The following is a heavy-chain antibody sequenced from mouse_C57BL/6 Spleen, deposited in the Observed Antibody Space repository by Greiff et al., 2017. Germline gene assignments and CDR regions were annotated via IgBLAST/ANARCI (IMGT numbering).Heavy chain of an antibody. CDR1: GFSLTSYG. V-gene: IGHV2-2*01. D-gene: IGHD1-1*01. J-gene: IGHJ1*03. CDR3: ASSPNYYGSSYGYFDV. CDR2: IWSGGST. Sequence: VKLMESGPGLVQPSQSLSITCTVSGFSLTSYGVHWVRQSPGQGLEWLGVIWSGGSTDYNAAFIYRLGISKDNSKSQVFFKMNSLQADDAAIYYCASSPNYYGSSYGYFDVWGTGTTVTVSS.